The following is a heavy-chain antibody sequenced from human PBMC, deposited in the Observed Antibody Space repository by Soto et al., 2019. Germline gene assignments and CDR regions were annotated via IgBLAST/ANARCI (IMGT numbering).Heavy chain of an antibody. J-gene: IGHJ4*02. D-gene: IGHD6-6*01. CDR1: GFTFDDYA. CDR3: AKQGSSLTFFDD. CDR2: ISWNSGSI. Sequence: GGSLRLSCAASGFTFDDYAMHWVRQAPGKGLEWVSGISWNSGSIGYADSVKGRFTISRDNAKNSLYLQMNSLRAEDTALYYCAKQGSSLTFFDDWGQGTLVTVSS. V-gene: IGHV3-9*01.